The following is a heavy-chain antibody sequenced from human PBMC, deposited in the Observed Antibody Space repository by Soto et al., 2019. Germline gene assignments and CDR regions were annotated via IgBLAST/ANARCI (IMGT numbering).Heavy chain of an antibody. CDR3: ARETTEPTFDY. CDR1: GGSISSGGYY. Sequence: TLSLTCPVSGGSISSGGYYWSWIRQHPGKGLEWIGYIYYSGSTYYNPSLKSRVTISVDTSKNQFSLKLSSVTAADTAVYYCARETTEPTFDYWGQGTLVTVSS. V-gene: IGHV4-31*03. J-gene: IGHJ4*02. CDR2: IYYSGST. D-gene: IGHD1-1*01.